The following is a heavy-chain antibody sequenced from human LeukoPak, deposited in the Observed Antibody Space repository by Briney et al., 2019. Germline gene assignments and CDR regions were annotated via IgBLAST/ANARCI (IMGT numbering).Heavy chain of an antibody. CDR3: ARDSEEDYFDY. CDR2: IYYSGST. J-gene: IGHJ4*02. Sequence: SETLSLTCTVSGGSISSGDYYWSWIRQPPGKGLEWIGYIYYSGSTYYNPSLKSRVTISVDTSKNQFSLRLTSVTAADTAVYYCARDSEEDYFDYWGQGILVTVSS. CDR1: GGSISSGDYY. V-gene: IGHV4-30-4*01.